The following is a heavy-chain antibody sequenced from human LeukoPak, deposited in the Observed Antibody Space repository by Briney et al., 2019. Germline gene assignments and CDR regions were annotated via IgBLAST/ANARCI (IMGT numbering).Heavy chain of an antibody. D-gene: IGHD6-19*01. Sequence: SETLSLTCIVSGYSITSGYYWGWIRQPPGNGLEWIGNIYYSGSTNYNPSLKTRVSISVDMSKNQFSLKLSSVTAADTAVYYCARIAVAVSGTGYFDSWGPGSLVTVSS. CDR3: ARIAVAVSGTGYFDS. CDR2: IYYSGST. J-gene: IGHJ4*02. CDR1: GYSITSGYY. V-gene: IGHV4-38-2*02.